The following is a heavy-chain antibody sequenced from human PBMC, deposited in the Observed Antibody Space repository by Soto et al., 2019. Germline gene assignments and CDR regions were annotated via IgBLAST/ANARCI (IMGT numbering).Heavy chain of an antibody. V-gene: IGHV4-34*01. J-gene: IGHJ3*02. CDR1: GGSFSGYY. CDR3: ASVSSFDI. Sequence: NPSETLSLTCAVYGGSFSGYYWSWIRQPPGKGLEWIGEINHSGSTSYNPSLKSRVTISVDTSKNQFSLKLSSVTAADTAVYYCASVSSFDIWGQGTMVTVSS. CDR2: INHSGST.